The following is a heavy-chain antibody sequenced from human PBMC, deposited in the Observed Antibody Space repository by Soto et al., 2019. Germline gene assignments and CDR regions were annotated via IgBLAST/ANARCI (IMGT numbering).Heavy chain of an antibody. CDR2: TYYRSKWYN. J-gene: IGHJ4*02. Sequence: SQTLSLTCAISGDSVSSNSAAWNWIRQSPSRGLEWLGRTYYRSKWYNDYAVSVKSRITINPDTSKNQFSLQLNSVTPEDTAVYYCAVSRAGSGSYYNDSFDYWGQGTLVTVSS. D-gene: IGHD3-10*01. CDR3: AVSRAGSGSYYNDSFDY. V-gene: IGHV6-1*01. CDR1: GDSVSSNSAA.